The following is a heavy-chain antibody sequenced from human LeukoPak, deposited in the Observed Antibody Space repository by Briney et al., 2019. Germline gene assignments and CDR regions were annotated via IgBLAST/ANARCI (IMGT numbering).Heavy chain of an antibody. CDR3: ARVHIEYYERSGYFLPHYYFDY. CDR2: IFHSGST. V-gene: IGHV4-39*07. D-gene: IGHD3-22*01. J-gene: IGHJ4*02. Sequence: SETLSLTCTVSGDSISTSNSYWGWIRQPPGKGLEWIGEIFHSGSTNYNPSLKSRFTMSVDKSKNQFSLKLTSVTAADTAVYYCARVHIEYYERSGYFLPHYYFDYWGQGTLVTVSS. CDR1: GDSISTSNSY.